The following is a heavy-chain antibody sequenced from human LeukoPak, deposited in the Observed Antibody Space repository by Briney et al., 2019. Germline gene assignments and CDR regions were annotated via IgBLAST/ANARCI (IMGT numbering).Heavy chain of an antibody. CDR3: ARDQVGLGGSGFEGAFDI. J-gene: IGHJ3*02. D-gene: IGHD3-10*01. CDR2: ISYDGSNK. CDR1: GFTFSSHG. Sequence: PGGSLRLSCAASGFTFSSHGMHWVRQAPGKGLEWVAVISYDGSNKYYADSVKGRFTISRDNSKNTLYLQMNSLRAEDTAVYYCARDQVGLGGSGFEGAFDIWGQGTMVTVSS. V-gene: IGHV3-30*19.